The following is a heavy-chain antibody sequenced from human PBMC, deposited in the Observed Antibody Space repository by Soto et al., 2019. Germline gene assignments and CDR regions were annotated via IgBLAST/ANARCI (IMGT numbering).Heavy chain of an antibody. CDR1: SDSISSYY. CDR2: TDYSGNT. CDR3: ARAVGDPLYYLDY. J-gene: IGHJ4*02. V-gene: IGHV4-59*08. D-gene: IGHD6-19*01. Sequence: SETLSLTCTVSSDSISSYYWIWIRQSPGKGLEWIGYTDYSGNTNYNPSLKSRVTISGDTSKNQFSLRLSSVTAADAAVYYCARAVGDPLYYLDYWGQGNLVTGSS.